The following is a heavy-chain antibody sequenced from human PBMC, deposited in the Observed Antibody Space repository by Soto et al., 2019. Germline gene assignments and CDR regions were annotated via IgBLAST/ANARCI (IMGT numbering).Heavy chain of an antibody. V-gene: IGHV3-23*03. CDR1: GFTFSTYT. D-gene: IGHD2-2*02. Sequence: GGSLRLSCAASGFTFSTYTMNWVRQAPGKGLEWVAGIFPGGSTYYANSVKGRFTISRDHSQSSVFLQMSSLGDEDTAVYYCVIYRQPDGIWIFDFWSQGTLVTVSA. CDR2: IFPGGST. J-gene: IGHJ4*02. CDR3: VIYRQPDGIWIFDF.